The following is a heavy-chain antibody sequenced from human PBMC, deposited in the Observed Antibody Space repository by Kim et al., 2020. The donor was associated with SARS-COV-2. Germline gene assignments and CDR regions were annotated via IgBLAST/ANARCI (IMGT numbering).Heavy chain of an antibody. Sequence: GGSLRLSCAASGFTFSDYYMSWIRQAPGKGLXXVSYXSSSSSYTNYADSVKGRXXXSRXXXKNSXXLQXNSLRXXDTAVYYCARVGYDYVWXSXRDXXYYYGMDVWGQGTTVTVSS. V-gene: IGHV3-11*05. CDR3: ARVGYDYVWXSXRDXXYYYGMDV. D-gene: IGHD3-16*02. CDR1: GFTFSDYY. CDR2: XSSSSSYT. J-gene: IGHJ6*02.